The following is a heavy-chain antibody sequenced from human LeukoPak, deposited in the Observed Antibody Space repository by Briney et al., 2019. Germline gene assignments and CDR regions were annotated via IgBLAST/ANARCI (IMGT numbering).Heavy chain of an antibody. CDR2: IFYSGGT. CDR3: ARDGDIVVVAFYFDY. J-gene: IGHJ4*02. V-gene: IGHV4-39*07. D-gene: IGHD2-15*01. Sequence: PSETLSLTCTVSGGSINTPNYYWGWIRQTPGKGLEWIGNIFYSGGTYYSPSLTSRVTISLDTSRNQFSLKLNSVTAADTAVYYCARDGDIVVVAFYFDYWGQGTLVTVSS. CDR1: GGSINTPNYY.